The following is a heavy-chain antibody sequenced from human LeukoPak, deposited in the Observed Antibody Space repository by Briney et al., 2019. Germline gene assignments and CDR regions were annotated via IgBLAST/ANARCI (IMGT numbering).Heavy chain of an antibody. D-gene: IGHD3-22*01. Sequence: PGGSLRLSCAASGFTFSSYDIHWVRQAPGKGLEWVAFIRYDGSNKYYADSVKGRFTISRDNSKNTLYLQMNSLRAEDTAVYYCAKDPAAYYDSSGYPDYWGQGTLVTVSS. V-gene: IGHV3-30*02. CDR1: GFTFSSYD. J-gene: IGHJ4*02. CDR2: IRYDGSNK. CDR3: AKDPAAYYDSSGYPDY.